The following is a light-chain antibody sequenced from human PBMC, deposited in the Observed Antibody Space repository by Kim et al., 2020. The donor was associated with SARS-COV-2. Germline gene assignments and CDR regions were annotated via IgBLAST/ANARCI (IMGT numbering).Light chain of an antibody. CDR1: KLGNRY. V-gene: IGLV3-1*01. J-gene: IGLJ3*02. CDR2: EDN. CDR3: QAWDGSSWV. Sequence: SVSPGQTANIACSGDKLGNRYASWYQQMSGQSPVLVIYEDNKRPSGIPDRFSGSNSGNTATLTISETQSVDESDYYCQAWDGSSWVFGGGTKLTVL.